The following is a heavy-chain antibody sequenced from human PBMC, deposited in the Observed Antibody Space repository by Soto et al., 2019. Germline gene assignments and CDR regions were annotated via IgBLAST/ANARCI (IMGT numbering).Heavy chain of an antibody. CDR2: ISGGGSNT. CDR1: GFPFSSYV. D-gene: IGHD4-4*01. CDR3: AIYSNKYSSSLRGRYFDY. J-gene: IGHJ4*02. Sequence: EVQLLESGGGLVQRGGSLRLSCAASGFPFSSYVMSWVRQAPGKGLEWVSGISGGGSNTFYADYVKGRFTISRDNSKNTLFLQMNSLGTEDTAVEYCAIYSNKYSSSLRGRYFDYWGQGIGVTVSS. V-gene: IGHV3-23*01.